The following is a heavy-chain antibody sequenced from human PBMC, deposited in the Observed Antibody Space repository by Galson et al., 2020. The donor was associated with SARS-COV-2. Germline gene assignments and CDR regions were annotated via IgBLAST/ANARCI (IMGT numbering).Heavy chain of an antibody. Sequence: SQTLTPTCAVSGTLISSGSYSWNWIRQPPGKGLEWIGYISHSGGTYYNPSLKSRVTISGDRSKNQFSLRLSSVTAADTAVYYCARLHYGEYAPEAFDIWGPGTRVTVAS. J-gene: IGHJ3*02. CDR2: ISHSGGT. CDR3: ARLHYGEYAPEAFDI. D-gene: IGHD4-17*01. CDR1: GTLISSGSYS. V-gene: IGHV4-30-2*01.